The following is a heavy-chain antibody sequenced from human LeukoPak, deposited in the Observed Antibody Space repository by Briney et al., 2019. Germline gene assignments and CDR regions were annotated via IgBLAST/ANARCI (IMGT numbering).Heavy chain of an antibody. CDR1: GFTFSRNW. V-gene: IGHV3-74*01. Sequence: GGSLRLSCAASGFTFSRNWMHWVRQAPGKGLVWVSRISSDGSSTTYADSVKGRSIISRDNAKNTLYLQMNSLRVEDTAVYYCVRESEYFDWLLDYWGQGTLVTVSS. J-gene: IGHJ4*02. CDR3: VRESEYFDWLLDY. CDR2: ISSDGSST. D-gene: IGHD3-9*01.